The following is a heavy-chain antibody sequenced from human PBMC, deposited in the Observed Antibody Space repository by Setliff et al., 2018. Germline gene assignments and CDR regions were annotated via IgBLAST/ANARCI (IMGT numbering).Heavy chain of an antibody. V-gene: IGHV3-23*01. D-gene: IGHD3-3*01. CDR2: ISATGGAT. CDR3: AKDLASWSPDR. J-gene: IGHJ4*02. Sequence: GGSLRLSCEVSGFTFSDYEMNWVRQAPGKGLEWVSYISATGGATYYADSVKGRFTIFRDNSKNSLYLQMNDLRAEDTAVYYCAKDLASWSPDRWGLGTLVTVSS. CDR1: GFTFSDYE.